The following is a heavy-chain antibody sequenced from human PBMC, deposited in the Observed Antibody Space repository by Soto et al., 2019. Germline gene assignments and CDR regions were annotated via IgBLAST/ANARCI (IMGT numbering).Heavy chain of an antibody. J-gene: IGHJ5*02. V-gene: IGHV1-8*02. Sequence: ASVKVSCKASGYNFGNYDLNWVRQATGQGLEWMGWMNPKNGDTGNAQKFQGRVTLTRDTSISTAYMELTGLRPDDTAVYYCARGPSRLIIIAEPDGGLLWLDPWGQGTLVTVSS. CDR3: ARGPSRLIIIAEPDGGLLWLDP. CDR1: GYNFGNYD. CDR2: MNPKNGDT. D-gene: IGHD3-16*01.